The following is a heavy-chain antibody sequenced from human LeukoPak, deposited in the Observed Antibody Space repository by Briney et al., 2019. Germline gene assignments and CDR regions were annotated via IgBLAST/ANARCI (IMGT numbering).Heavy chain of an antibody. D-gene: IGHD2-2*01. Sequence: VGSLRLSCAASGFTFSSYSMNWVRQAPGQGLEWVSSISSSSSYIYYADSVKGRFTISRDNAKNSLYLQMNSLRAEDTAVYYCARGYCSSTSCLYYFDYWGQGTLVTVS. CDR3: ARGYCSSTSCLYYFDY. CDR1: GFTFSSYS. V-gene: IGHV3-21*01. J-gene: IGHJ4*02. CDR2: ISSSSSYI.